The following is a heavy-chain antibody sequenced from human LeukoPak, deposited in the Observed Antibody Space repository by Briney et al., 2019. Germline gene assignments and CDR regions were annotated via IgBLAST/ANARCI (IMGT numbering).Heavy chain of an antibody. D-gene: IGHD3-22*01. V-gene: IGHV1-18*01. Sequence: GASVKVSCTASGYTFTTSGISWVRQAPGQGLEWMGWISGYNGNTDYAQKLQGRVTMTTDTSTSTAYMELRSLRSDDTAVYYCARPSSGFFDYWGQGTLVTVSS. CDR2: ISGYNGNT. J-gene: IGHJ4*02. CDR1: GYTFTTSG. CDR3: ARPSSGFFDY.